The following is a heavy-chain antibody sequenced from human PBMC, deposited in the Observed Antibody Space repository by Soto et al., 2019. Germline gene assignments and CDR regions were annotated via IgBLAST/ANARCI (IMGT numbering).Heavy chain of an antibody. V-gene: IGHV4-31*03. D-gene: IGHD3-10*01. J-gene: IGHJ4*02. CDR1: GGSISSDGYW. CDR3: AREVSGSDFDY. Sequence: SETLSLTCTVSGGSISSDGYWWTWIREHPGKGLEWIGNIYNSGSTNYNPSLKSRVIISVDTSKNQFSLRLNSVTAADTAVYYCAREVSGSDFDYWGQGTLVTVSS. CDR2: IYNSGST.